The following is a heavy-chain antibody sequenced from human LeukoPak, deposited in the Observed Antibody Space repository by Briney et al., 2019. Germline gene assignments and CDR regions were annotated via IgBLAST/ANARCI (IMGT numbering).Heavy chain of an antibody. Sequence: PGGSLRLSCAASGFTFSDHYMSWIRQAPGKGLEWVSYINLSDSTPYYADSVKGRFTISRDNAKKSLYLQMNSLSAEDAAVYYCAREHEDTIARPNWFDTWGQGTLVTVSS. J-gene: IGHJ5*02. CDR1: GFTFSDHY. CDR3: AREHEDTIARPNWFDT. V-gene: IGHV3-11*01. CDR2: INLSDSTP. D-gene: IGHD3-10*01.